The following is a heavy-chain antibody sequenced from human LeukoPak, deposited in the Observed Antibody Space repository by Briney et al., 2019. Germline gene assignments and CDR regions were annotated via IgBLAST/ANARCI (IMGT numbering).Heavy chain of an antibody. CDR1: GFTFSSYS. J-gene: IGHJ6*04. V-gene: IGHV3-48*04. CDR3: ARGQVVGATFGMDV. CDR2: ISSSSSTI. D-gene: IGHD1-26*01. Sequence: GGSLRLSCAASGFTFSSYSMNWVRQAPGKGLEWVSHISSSSSTIYYADSVKGRFTISRDNAKNSLYLQMNSLRAEDTAVYYCARGQVVGATFGMDVWGKGTTVTVSS.